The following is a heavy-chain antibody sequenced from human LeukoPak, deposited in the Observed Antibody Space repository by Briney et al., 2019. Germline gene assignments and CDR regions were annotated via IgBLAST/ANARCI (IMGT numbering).Heavy chain of an antibody. CDR2: ISANNGNT. CDR3: SRGGSGWAFDY. V-gene: IGHV1-18*01. Sequence: ASVKVSCKASGGTFSSYAISWVRQAPGQGLEWMGWISANNGNTNYAQKFRGRVTMTTDTSTDTAYMELRSLRADDTAVYYCSRGGSGWAFDYWGQGTLVTVSS. D-gene: IGHD6-19*01. J-gene: IGHJ4*02. CDR1: GGTFSSYA.